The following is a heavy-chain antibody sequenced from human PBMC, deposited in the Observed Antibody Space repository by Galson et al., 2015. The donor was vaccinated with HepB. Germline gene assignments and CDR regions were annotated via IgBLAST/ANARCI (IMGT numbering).Heavy chain of an antibody. D-gene: IGHD2-15*01. V-gene: IGHV1-69*01. J-gene: IGHJ6*02. CDR3: AREEVVVAASSFYYYYGMDV. Sequence: CKASGGTFSSYAISWVRQAPGQGLEWMGGIIPIFGTANYAQKFQGRVTITADESTSTAYMELSSLRSEDTAVYYCAREEVVVAASSFYYYYGMDVWGQGTTVTVSS. CDR2: IIPIFGTA. CDR1: GGTFSSYA.